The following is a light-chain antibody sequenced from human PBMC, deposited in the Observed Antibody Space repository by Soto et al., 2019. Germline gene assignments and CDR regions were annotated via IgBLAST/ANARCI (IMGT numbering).Light chain of an antibody. CDR1: QSISSW. CDR2: DAS. J-gene: IGKJ2*03. V-gene: IGKV1-5*01. CDR3: QQYNSYSPG. Sequence: DIQMTQSPSTLSASVGDRVTITCRARQSISSWLAWYQQKPGKAPKLLIYDASSLESGVPSRFSGSGSGTEFTLTISSLQSDDFATYYCQQYNSYSPGFGQGTKLEIK.